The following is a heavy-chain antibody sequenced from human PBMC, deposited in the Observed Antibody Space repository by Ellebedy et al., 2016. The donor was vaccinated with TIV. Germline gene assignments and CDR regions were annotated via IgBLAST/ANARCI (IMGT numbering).Heavy chain of an antibody. Sequence: ASVKVSCKGSGYSFTSYWIGWVRQMPGKGLEWMGVIYPGDSDTRYSPSFQGQVTISADKSISTAYLQWSSLKASDTAMYYCARLSHIPSPQLLLANYFDYWGQGTLVTVSS. CDR3: ARLSHIPSPQLLLANYFDY. CDR1: GYSFTSYW. CDR2: IYPGDSDT. V-gene: IGHV5-51*01. D-gene: IGHD1-26*01. J-gene: IGHJ4*02.